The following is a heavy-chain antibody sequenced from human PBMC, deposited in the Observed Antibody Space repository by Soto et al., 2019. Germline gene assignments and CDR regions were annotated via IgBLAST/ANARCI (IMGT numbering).Heavy chain of an antibody. CDR1: GDSITSGGYY. CDR3: ARDYYGAGSQYYYYGMEV. CDR2: IYHSGGA. V-gene: IGHV4-31*03. D-gene: IGHD3-10*01. Sequence: QVQLQESGPGVVKPSHTMSLTCTVSGDSITSGGYYWSWLLQQPGKGLEWIGYIYHSGGASYNPSLRCRAVISIATSKNQFFLRMNAVTAADTATYYCARDYYGAGSQYYYYGMEVWGQGTTVTVSS. J-gene: IGHJ6*02.